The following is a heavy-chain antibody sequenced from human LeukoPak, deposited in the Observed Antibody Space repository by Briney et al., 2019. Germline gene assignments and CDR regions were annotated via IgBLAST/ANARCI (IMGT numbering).Heavy chain of an antibody. J-gene: IGHJ4*02. Sequence: SETLSLTCAVYGGSVSGYYWGWNRQPPGKGLDWIGEINHRGSTNYNPSLKSRVTLSVDTSKNQFSLKLSSVTAADTAVYYCARVTTMVRGVPFDYWGQGTLVTVSS. D-gene: IGHD3-10*01. CDR1: GGSVSGYY. CDR2: INHRGST. CDR3: ARVTTMVRGVPFDY. V-gene: IGHV4-34*01.